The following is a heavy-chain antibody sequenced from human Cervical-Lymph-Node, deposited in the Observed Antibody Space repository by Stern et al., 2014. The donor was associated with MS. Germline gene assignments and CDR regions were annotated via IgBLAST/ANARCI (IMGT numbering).Heavy chain of an antibody. CDR1: GFTFSNYW. Sequence: EVQLVQSGGNLVQPGGSLRLSCEASGFTFSNYWMTWVRQAPGKGLEWVANIKHDGSGEYYVDSVKGRFTISRDNAKNSLYLELDSLRAEDTAVYYCARDTFFLGGIPLPKRPFEDRGQGTLVTVSS. V-gene: IGHV3-7*03. CDR3: ARDTFFLGGIPLPKRPFED. CDR2: IKHDGSGE. J-gene: IGHJ4*01. D-gene: IGHD2/OR15-2a*01.